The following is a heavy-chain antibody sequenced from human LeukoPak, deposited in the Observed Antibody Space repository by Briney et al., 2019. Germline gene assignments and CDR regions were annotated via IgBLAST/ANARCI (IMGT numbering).Heavy chain of an antibody. V-gene: IGHV1-69*05. CDR2: IIPIFGTA. Sequence: ASVKVSCKASGGTFSSYAISWVRQAPGQGLEWMGGIIPIFGTANYAQKLQGRVTITTDESTSTAYMELSSLRSEDTAVYYCASGDYGSTAVDYYYYMDVWGKGTTVTVSS. CDR3: ASGDYGSTAVDYYYYMDV. D-gene: IGHD4-17*01. CDR1: GGTFSSYA. J-gene: IGHJ6*03.